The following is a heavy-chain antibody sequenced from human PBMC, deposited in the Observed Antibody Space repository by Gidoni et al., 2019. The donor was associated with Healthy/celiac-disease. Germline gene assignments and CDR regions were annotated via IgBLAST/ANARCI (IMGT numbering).Heavy chain of an antibody. CDR3: ARESILEDDY. J-gene: IGHJ4*02. CDR2: ISSSSSYI. Sequence: EVQLVESGGGLVKPGGSLRLSCAASVFPFSSYSMNWVRQAPGKGLEGGSSISSSSSYIYYADSVKGRFTISRDNAKNSLYLQMNSPRAEDTAVYYCARESILEDDYWGQGTLVTVSS. CDR1: VFPFSSYS. V-gene: IGHV3-21*06.